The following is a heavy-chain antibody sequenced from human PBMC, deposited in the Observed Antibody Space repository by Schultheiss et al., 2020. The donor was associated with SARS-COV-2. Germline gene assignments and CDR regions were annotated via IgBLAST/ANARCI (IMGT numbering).Heavy chain of an antibody. CDR3: VASYGRDAPGN. CDR2: IIPIFGTA. V-gene: IGHV1-69*05. J-gene: IGHJ4*02. CDR1: GGTFSSYA. D-gene: IGHD5-18*01. Sequence: SVKVSCKASGGTFSSYAISWVRQAPGQGLEWMGGIIPIFGTANYAQKFQGRVTMTTDTSTSTAYMELRSLRSDDTAVYYCVASYGRDAPGNWGQGTLVTVSS.